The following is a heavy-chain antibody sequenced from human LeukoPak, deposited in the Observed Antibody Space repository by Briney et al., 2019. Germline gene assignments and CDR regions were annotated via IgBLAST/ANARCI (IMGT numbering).Heavy chain of an antibody. CDR1: GFTLRNYW. D-gene: IGHD4/OR15-4a*01. V-gene: IGHV3-33*03. CDR2: MWYDGSNE. CDR3: AKGRTSDYGEPYTFDI. Sequence: GGSLRLSCTASGFTLRNYWMHWVRQVPGKGLEGVAVMWYDGSNEYYADSVKGRFTISRDNSKNTLYLQMNSLRAEDTAVYHCAKGRTSDYGEPYTFDIWGQGTMVTVSS. J-gene: IGHJ3*02.